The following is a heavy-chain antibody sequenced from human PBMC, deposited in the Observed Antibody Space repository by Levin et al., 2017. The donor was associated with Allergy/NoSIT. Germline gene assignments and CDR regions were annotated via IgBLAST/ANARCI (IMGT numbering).Heavy chain of an antibody. CDR2: INPNSGDT. D-gene: IGHD5-18*01. Sequence: ASVNVSCKASGYIFTGYYMHWVRQAPGQGLEWMGWINPNSGDTNYAQKFQGRVTMTRDTSISTAYMELSRLRSDDTAVYYCARGIQLWENPFDYWGQGTLVTVSS. CDR3: ARGIQLWENPFDY. V-gene: IGHV1-2*02. CDR1: GYIFTGYY. J-gene: IGHJ4*02.